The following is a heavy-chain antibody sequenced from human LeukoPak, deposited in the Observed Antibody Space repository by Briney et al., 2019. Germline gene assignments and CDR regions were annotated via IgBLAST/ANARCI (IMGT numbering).Heavy chain of an antibody. Sequence: PSETLSLTCAVYGGSFSGYYWSWIRQPPGKGLEWIGEINHSGSTNYNPSLKSRVTISVDTSKNQFSLKLSSVTAADTAVHYCARGRIPDDYWGQGTLVTVSS. J-gene: IGHJ4*02. CDR2: INHSGST. CDR3: ARGRIPDDY. CDR1: GGSFSGYY. D-gene: IGHD6-13*01. V-gene: IGHV4-34*01.